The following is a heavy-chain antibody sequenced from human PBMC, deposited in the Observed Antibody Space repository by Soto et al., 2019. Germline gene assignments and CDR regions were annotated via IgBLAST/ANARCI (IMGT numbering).Heavy chain of an antibody. CDR3: AKLDQGYCSSTSCYAPPYYYYYGMDV. D-gene: IGHD2-2*01. J-gene: IGHJ6*02. CDR2: IRYDGSNI. CDR1: GIIFNGFG. Sequence: GGSLRLSCAASGIIFNGFGMHWVRQAPGKGLEWVAVIRYDGSNIYYADSVKGRFTISRDNSKNTLYLQMNSLRAEDTAVYYCAKLDQGYCSSTSCYAPPYYYYYGMDVWGQGTTVTVSS. V-gene: IGHV3-30*02.